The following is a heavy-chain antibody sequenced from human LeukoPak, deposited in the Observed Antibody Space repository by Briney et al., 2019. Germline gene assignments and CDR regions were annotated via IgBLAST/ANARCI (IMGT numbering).Heavy chain of an antibody. D-gene: IGHD3-22*01. Sequence: GASVKVSCTASAYTFIGYYMHWVRQAPGQGLEWMGWINPNSGATNYAQTLQGRVTMTRDTSISIVYMELSRLRTDDTAVYYCARALRYDDSSGYYAYWGQGTLVTVSS. CDR3: ARALRYDDSSGYYAY. CDR1: AYTFIGYY. J-gene: IGHJ4*02. V-gene: IGHV1-2*02. CDR2: INPNSGAT.